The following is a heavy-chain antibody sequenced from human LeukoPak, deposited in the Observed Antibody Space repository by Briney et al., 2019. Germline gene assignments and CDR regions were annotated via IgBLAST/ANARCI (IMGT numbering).Heavy chain of an antibody. CDR3: ARESGWFDP. CDR2: TYYRSKWYS. J-gene: IGHJ5*02. CDR1: GDSVSSNSAA. V-gene: IGHV6-1*01. Sequence: SQTLSLTCAISGDSVSSNSAAWSWIRQSPSRGLEWLGRTYYRSKWYSDYAVSVKSRIIINSDTSKNQFSLHLNSVTPEDTAVCYCARESGWFDPWGQGTPVSVSS.